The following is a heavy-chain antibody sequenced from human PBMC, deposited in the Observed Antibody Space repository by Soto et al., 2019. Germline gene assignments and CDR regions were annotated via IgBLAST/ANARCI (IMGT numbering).Heavy chain of an antibody. CDR3: ARSGTGFDF. D-gene: IGHD1-7*01. Sequence: GGSLRLSCVVSGFTVNSNYMAWVRQAPGKGPEWVSSIYGGGNIFYADPVKGRFTISRDTSKNTLYLQMDNLRADDTAVYYCARSGTGFDFWVQGSQVTVSS. J-gene: IGHJ4*02. V-gene: IGHV3-53*01. CDR2: IYGGGNI. CDR1: GFTVNSNY.